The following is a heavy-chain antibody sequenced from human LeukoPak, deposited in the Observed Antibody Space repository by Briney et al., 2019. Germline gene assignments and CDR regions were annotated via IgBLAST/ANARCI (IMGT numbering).Heavy chain of an antibody. CDR1: GFTFSTYA. Sequence: GGSLRLSCAASGFTFSTYALHWVRQAPGEGLEWVAVTSYNGGIRYFADSVEGRFTISRDNSKNTLYLQMNNLRVEDTAVYYCATALNNAWHNIYYWGQGTLVTVNS. J-gene: IGHJ4*02. D-gene: IGHD1/OR15-1a*01. CDR2: TSYNGGIR. CDR3: ATALNNAWHNIYY. V-gene: IGHV3-30*04.